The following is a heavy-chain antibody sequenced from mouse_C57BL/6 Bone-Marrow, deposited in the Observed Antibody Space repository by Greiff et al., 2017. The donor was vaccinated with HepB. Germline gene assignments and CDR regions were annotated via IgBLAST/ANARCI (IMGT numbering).Heavy chain of an antibody. CDR1: GFNIKDDY. V-gene: IGHV14-4*01. CDR2: IDPENGDT. Sequence: EVQLQQSGAELVRPGASVKLSCTASGFNIKDDYMHWVKQRPEQGLEWIGWIDPENGDTEYASKFQGKATITADTSSNTAYLQLSSLTSEDTAVYYCTTTTTVAGNWYFDVWGTGTTVTVSS. J-gene: IGHJ1*03. D-gene: IGHD1-1*01. CDR3: TTTTTVAGNWYFDV.